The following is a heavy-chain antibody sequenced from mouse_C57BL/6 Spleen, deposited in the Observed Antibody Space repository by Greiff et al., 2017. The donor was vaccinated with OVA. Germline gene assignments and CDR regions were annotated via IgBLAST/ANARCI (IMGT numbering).Heavy chain of an antibody. CDR1: GFTFSDYG. V-gene: IGHV5-17*01. Sequence: EVMLVESGGGLVKPGGSLKLSCAASGFTFSDYGMHWVRQAPEKGLEWVAYISSGSSTIYYADTVKGRFTISRDNAKNTLFLQMTTLRTEETEMYYCERSYGSRGAWFAYWGQGTLVTVSA. J-gene: IGHJ3*01. D-gene: IGHD1-1*01. CDR3: ERSYGSRGAWFAY. CDR2: ISSGSSTI.